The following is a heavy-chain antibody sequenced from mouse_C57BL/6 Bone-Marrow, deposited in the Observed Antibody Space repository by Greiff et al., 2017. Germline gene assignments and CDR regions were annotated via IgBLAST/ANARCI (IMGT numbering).Heavy chain of an antibody. CDR3: TRGNLYYYAMDY. Sequence: EVQGVESGEGLVKPGGSLKLSCAASGFTFSSYAMSWVRQTPEKRLEWVAYISSGGDYIYYADTVKGRFTISRDNARNTLYLQMSSLKSEDTAMYYCTRGNLYYYAMDYWGQGTSVTVSS. CDR2: ISSGGDYI. CDR1: GFTFSSYA. V-gene: IGHV5-9-1*02. D-gene: IGHD6-1*01. J-gene: IGHJ4*01.